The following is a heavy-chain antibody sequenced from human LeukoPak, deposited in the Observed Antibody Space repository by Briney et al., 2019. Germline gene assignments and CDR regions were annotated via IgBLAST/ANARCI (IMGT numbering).Heavy chain of an antibody. CDR3: ARRRSPYYDFWSGYYRYYYYYMDV. CDR1: GGSISRYY. CDR2: IYYSGGT. Sequence: SETLSLTCTVSGGSISRYYWSWIRQPPGKGLEWIGYIYYSGGTNYNPCLESRLTMSVDTSKNQFSLKLRSVTAADTAVYYCARRRSPYYDFWSGYYRYYYYYMDVWGKGTTVTVSS. V-gene: IGHV4-59*08. D-gene: IGHD3-3*01. J-gene: IGHJ6*03.